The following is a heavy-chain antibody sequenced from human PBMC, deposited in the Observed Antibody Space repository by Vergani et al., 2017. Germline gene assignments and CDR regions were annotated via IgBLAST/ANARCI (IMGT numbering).Heavy chain of an antibody. CDR2: INHSGST. CDR3: AGGGRRGRGVINWSDP. Sequence: QVQLQQWGAGLLKPSETLSLTCAVYGGSFSGYYWSWIRQPPGKGLEGIGEINHSGSTNYNPSLKSRVTISVYTSKNQFSLKLSSVTAAETPVYYCAGGGRRGRGVINWSDPWGQGTLVTVSS. J-gene: IGHJ5*02. D-gene: IGHD3-10*01. CDR1: GGSFSGYY. V-gene: IGHV4-34*01.